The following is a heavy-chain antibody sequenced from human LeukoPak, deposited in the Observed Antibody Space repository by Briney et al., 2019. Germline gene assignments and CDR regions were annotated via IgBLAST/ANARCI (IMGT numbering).Heavy chain of an antibody. Sequence: PGGSLRLSCAASGFIVSSNYMSWVHQAPGKGLEWVSVIYSGGGTYYADSVKGRFTISRDNSKNTLYLQMNSLRAEDTAVYYCARDGGIGPWGFDPWGQGTLVTVSS. V-gene: IGHV3-66*01. CDR1: GFIVSSNY. CDR3: ARDGGIGPWGFDP. D-gene: IGHD2-21*01. J-gene: IGHJ5*02. CDR2: IYSGGGT.